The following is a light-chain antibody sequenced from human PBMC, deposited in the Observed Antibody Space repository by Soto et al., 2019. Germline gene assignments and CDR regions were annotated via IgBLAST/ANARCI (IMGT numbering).Light chain of an antibody. Sequence: QSVLTQPRSVSGSPGQAVTISCTGTSSDVGGSNYVSWYQQHPGKAPKLVIYDVTRRPAGVPDRFAGSKSGNAASLTISGLQAEDEDAYYCCSYAGSSLWVFGGGTKLTVL. CDR2: DVT. CDR3: CSYAGSSLWV. J-gene: IGLJ3*02. CDR1: SSDVGGSNY. V-gene: IGLV2-11*01.